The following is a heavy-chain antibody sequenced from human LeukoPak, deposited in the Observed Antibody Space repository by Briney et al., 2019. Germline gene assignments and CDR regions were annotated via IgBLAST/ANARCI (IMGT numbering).Heavy chain of an antibody. CDR1: GYTFTGYY. CDR3: ASRPDQHLLYYFDY. D-gene: IGHD2-15*01. Sequence: ASVKVSCKASGYTFTGYYMHWVRQAPGQGLEWIGWINPNSGGTKYAQKFQGRVTMTSDASISTAYMELSSLRSDDTGVYYCASRPDQHLLYYFDYWGQGALVTVSS. CDR2: INPNSGGT. V-gene: IGHV1-2*02. J-gene: IGHJ4*02.